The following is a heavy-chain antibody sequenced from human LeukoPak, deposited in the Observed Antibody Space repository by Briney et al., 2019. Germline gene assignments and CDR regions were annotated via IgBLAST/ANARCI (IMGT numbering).Heavy chain of an antibody. CDR1: GFTLRSYW. CDR3: ARGDHTFWGFPH. D-gene: IGHD7-27*01. V-gene: IGHV3-74*01. CDR2: VNGDGTTT. Sequence: GGSLRLSCAAPGFTLRSYWMHWVRQAPGKGLMWVSRVNGDGTTTNYADAVKGRFTISRDNAKSTLYLQMNSLRAEDTAVYYCARGDHTFWGFPHWGQGTLVTVSS. J-gene: IGHJ4*02.